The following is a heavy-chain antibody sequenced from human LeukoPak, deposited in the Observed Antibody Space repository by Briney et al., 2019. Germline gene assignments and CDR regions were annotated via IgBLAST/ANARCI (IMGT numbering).Heavy chain of an antibody. D-gene: IGHD6-13*01. CDR3: ARYTASIAAAANWFDP. V-gene: IGHV4-4*02. CDR2: IYHSGST. J-gene: IGHJ5*02. CDR1: EFSVGSNY. Sequence: PGGSLRLSCAASEFSVGSNYMTWVRQAPGKGLEWIGEIYHSGSTNYNPSLKSRVTISVDKSKNQFSLKLSSVPAADTAVYYCARYTASIAAAANWFDPWGQGTLVTVSS.